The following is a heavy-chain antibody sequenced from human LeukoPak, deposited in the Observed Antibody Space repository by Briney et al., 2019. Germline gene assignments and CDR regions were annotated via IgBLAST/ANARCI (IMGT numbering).Heavy chain of an antibody. V-gene: IGHV3-7*01. J-gene: IGHJ6*04. CDR2: IKQDGSDK. CDR3: ARTPWDFWSNSMDV. CDR1: GFTISNYW. Sequence: GGSLRLSCAASGFTISNYWMSWVRQAPGKGLEWVANIKQDGSDKYYVGSVKDRFTISRDNAKNSLYLQMNSLRAEDTAVYYCARTPWDFWSNSMDVWGKGTTVTVSS. D-gene: IGHD3-3*01.